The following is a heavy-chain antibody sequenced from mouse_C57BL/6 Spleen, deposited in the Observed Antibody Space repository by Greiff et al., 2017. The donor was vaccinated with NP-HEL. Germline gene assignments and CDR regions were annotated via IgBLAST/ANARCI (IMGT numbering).Heavy chain of an antibody. CDR1: GYAFSSSW. Sequence: VQLQQSGPELVKPGASVKISCKASGYAFSSSWMNWVKQRPGKGLEWIGRIYPGDGDTNYNGKFKGKATLTADKSSSTAYMQLSSLTSEDSAVYFCADGYHWYFDVWGTGTTVTVSS. V-gene: IGHV1-82*01. CDR2: IYPGDGDT. CDR3: ADGYHWYFDV. D-gene: IGHD2-3*01. J-gene: IGHJ1*03.